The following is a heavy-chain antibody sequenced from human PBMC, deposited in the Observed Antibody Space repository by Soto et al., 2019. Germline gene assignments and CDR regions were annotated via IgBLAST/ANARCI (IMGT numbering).Heavy chain of an antibody. J-gene: IGHJ6*02. CDR2: ISYSGGT. CDR1: GGSISSYY. Sequence: TLSLTCTVSGGSISSYYWSSIRQPPGKGLEWIGSISYSGGTNYNPSLKTRLTISLDTSKKQFSLKLRSLTAADTAVYYCARDVLGYCSSTSCFYGLDVWGQGTTVTVSS. V-gene: IGHV4-59*13. D-gene: IGHD2-2*01. CDR3: ARDVLGYCSSTSCFYGLDV.